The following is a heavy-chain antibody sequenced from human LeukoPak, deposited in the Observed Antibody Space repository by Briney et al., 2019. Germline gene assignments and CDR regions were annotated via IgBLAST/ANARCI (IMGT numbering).Heavy chain of an antibody. D-gene: IGHD2-15*01. CDR2: IYYSGST. CDR1: GGSISSSSYY. CDR3: ARHGEDVVVVAAWSFDY. V-gene: IGHV4-39*01. Sequence: PSETLSLTCTVSGGSISSSSYYWGWIRQPPGKGLEWIGSIYYSGSTYYNPSLKSRFTISVDTSKNQFSLKLSSVTAADTAVYYCARHGEDVVVVAAWSFDYWGQGTLVTVSS. J-gene: IGHJ4*02.